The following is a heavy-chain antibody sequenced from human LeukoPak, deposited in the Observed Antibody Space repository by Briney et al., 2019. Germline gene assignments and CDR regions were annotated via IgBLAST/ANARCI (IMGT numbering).Heavy chain of an antibody. CDR2: IYYSGST. CDR1: GGSISSSSYY. D-gene: IGHD3-22*01. V-gene: IGHV4-39*01. J-gene: IGHJ4*02. Sequence: SETLSLTCTVSGGSISSSSYYRGWIRQPPGKGLEWIGSIYYSGSTYYNPSLKSRVTISVDTSKNQFSLKLSSVTAADTAVYYCARRGHYYDPQLDYWAREPWSPSPQ. CDR3: ARRGHYYDPQLDY.